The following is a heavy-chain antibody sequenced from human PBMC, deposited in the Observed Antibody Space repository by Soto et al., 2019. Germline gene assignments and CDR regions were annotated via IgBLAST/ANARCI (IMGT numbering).Heavy chain of an antibody. CDR3: AASYYDFWSGYAPYYYYMDV. Sequence: ASVKVSCKASGFTFTSSAMQWVRQARGQRLEWIGWIVVGSGNTNYAQKFLERVTITRDMSTSTAYMELGSLRSEDTAVYYCAASYYDFWSGYAPYYYYMDVWGKGTTVTVSS. CDR2: IVVGSGNT. CDR1: GFTFTSSA. J-gene: IGHJ6*03. D-gene: IGHD3-3*01. V-gene: IGHV1-58*02.